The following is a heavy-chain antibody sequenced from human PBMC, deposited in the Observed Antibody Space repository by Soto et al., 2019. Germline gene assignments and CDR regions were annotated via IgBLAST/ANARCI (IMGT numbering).Heavy chain of an antibody. CDR2: IYPGDSDS. J-gene: IGHJ4*02. CDR1: GYSFTSYW. D-gene: IGHD3-9*01. V-gene: IGHV5-51*01. Sequence: PGESLKISCKGSGYSFTSYWIGWVRQMPGKGLEWMGIIYPGDSDSRYSPSFQGQVTISADKSISTAYLQWSSLKASDTAMYYCARQRNYDILTGHHDYWGQGTLVTVSS. CDR3: ARQRNYDILTGHHDY.